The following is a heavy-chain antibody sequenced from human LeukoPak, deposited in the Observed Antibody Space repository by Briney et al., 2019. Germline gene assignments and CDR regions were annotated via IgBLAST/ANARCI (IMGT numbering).Heavy chain of an antibody. CDR3: ATTPGRFLEWLPYYFDY. CDR1: GYTLTELS. J-gene: IGHJ4*02. V-gene: IGHV1-24*01. Sequence: ASVKVSCKVSGYTLTELSMHWVRQAPGKGLEWMGGFDPEDGETIYARKFQGRVTMTEDTSTDTAYMELSSLRSEDTAVYYCATTPGRFLEWLPYYFDYWGQGTLVTVSS. CDR2: FDPEDGET. D-gene: IGHD3-3*01.